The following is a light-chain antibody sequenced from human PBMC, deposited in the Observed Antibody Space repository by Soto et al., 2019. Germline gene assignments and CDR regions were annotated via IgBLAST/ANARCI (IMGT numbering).Light chain of an antibody. CDR2: EVS. V-gene: IGLV2-18*02. J-gene: IGLJ2*01. CDR3: SSYTSSSTGV. Sequence: QSVLTQPPSVSGSPGQSVTISCTGTSSDVGSYNRVSWYQQPPGTAPKLMIYEVSNRPSGVPDRFSGSKSGNTASLTISGPQAEDEADYYCSSYTSSSTGVFGGGTKLTVL. CDR1: SSDVGSYNR.